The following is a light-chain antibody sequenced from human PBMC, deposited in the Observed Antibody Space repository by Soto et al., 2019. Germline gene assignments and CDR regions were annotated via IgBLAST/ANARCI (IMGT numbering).Light chain of an antibody. CDR1: SSDVGRYDF. J-gene: IGLJ1*01. V-gene: IGLV2-14*01. CDR3: SSYTYVSTYCV. CDR2: EVS. Sequence: QSVLTQPASVSGSPGQSITISCTGTSSDVGRYDFVSWYQQHPGKVPKLIIYEVSHRPSGISDRFSGSKSVNTASLTIFGLQAEDEADYYCSSYTYVSTYCVFGTGTKVTVL.